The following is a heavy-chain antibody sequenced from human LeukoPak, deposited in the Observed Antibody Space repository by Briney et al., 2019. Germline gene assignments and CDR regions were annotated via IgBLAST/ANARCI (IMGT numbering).Heavy chain of an antibody. D-gene: IGHD1-26*01. CDR2: IYSSGST. CDR1: GGSISNYY. J-gene: IGHJ5*02. CDR3: ARAGVGATISWFDP. Sequence: SETLSLTCTVSGGSISNYYWSWIRQPAGKGLEWIGRIYSSGSTDYNPSPKSRVTMSVDTSKNQFSLKLSSVTAADTAVYYCARAGVGATISWFDPWGQGTLVTVSS. V-gene: IGHV4-4*07.